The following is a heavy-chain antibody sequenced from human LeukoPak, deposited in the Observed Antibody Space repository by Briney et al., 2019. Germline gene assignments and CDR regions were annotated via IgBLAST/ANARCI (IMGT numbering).Heavy chain of an antibody. Sequence: SETLSLTCTVSGGSINSGSYYWTWIRQPAGKGLEWIGRIYTSGSTNYKPSLKSRVTISVDASKNQFSLKLGSVTAADTAVYYCAREESDWSSLGYYYHYMDVWGKGTAVTISS. J-gene: IGHJ6*03. CDR3: AREESDWSSLGYYYHYMDV. D-gene: IGHD3-9*01. V-gene: IGHV4-61*02. CDR2: IYTSGST. CDR1: GGSINSGSYY.